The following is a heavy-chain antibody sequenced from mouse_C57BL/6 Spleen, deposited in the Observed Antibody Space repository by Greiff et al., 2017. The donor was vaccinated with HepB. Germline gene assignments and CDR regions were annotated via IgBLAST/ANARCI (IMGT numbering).Heavy chain of an antibody. V-gene: IGHV5-17*01. Sequence: EVKVVESGGGLVKPGGSLKLSCAASGFTFSDYGMHWVRQAPEKGLEWVAYISSGSSTIYYADTVKGRFTISRDNAKNTLFLQMTSLRSEDTAMYYCARGGYSPFAYWGQGTLVTVSA. D-gene: IGHD2-3*01. CDR1: GFTFSDYG. CDR2: ISSGSSTI. CDR3: ARGGYSPFAY. J-gene: IGHJ3*01.